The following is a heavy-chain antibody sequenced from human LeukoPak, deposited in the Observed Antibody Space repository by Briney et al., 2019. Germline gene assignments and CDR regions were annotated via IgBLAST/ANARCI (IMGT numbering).Heavy chain of an antibody. J-gene: IGHJ6*02. CDR1: GFTFSSYS. CDR2: ISSSSTYI. V-gene: IGHV3-21*01. CDR3: ARDENGMDV. Sequence: GGSLRLSCAAFGFTFSSYSMNWVRQAPGKGLEWVSSISSSSTYIYYADSVKGRFAVSRDNAKNSLYLQMNSLRAEDTAVYYCARDENGMDVWGQGTTVTVSS.